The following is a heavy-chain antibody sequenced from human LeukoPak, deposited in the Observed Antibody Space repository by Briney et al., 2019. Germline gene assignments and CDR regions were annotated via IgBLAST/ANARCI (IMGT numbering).Heavy chain of an antibody. CDR3: ARQNGYLNWFDP. V-gene: IGHV4-39*07. CDR2: IYYGGST. J-gene: IGHJ5*02. Sequence: PSETLSLTCAVSGGPINSSSYYWGWIRQPPGKGLEWIGSIYYGGSTYYNPSLKSRVTISVDMSKNQFSLKLSSVTAAGTAVYSCARQNGYLNWFDPWGQGTLVTVSS. CDR1: GGPINSSSYY. D-gene: IGHD5-18*01.